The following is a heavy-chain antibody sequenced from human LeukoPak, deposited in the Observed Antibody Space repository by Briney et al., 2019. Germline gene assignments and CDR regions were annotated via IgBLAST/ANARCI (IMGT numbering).Heavy chain of an antibody. Sequence: GGSLRLSCAASGFTFSTYVMHWVRQTPGKGLEWVSFIRYDGSSKDYADSVRGRFTISRDSSTNTLYLQMNSTRTEDTAMYYCAKGDDSGSYYSGIDYWGQGTLVTVSS. CDR3: AKGDDSGSYYSGIDY. V-gene: IGHV3-30*02. D-gene: IGHD3-10*01. CDR1: GFTFSTYV. CDR2: IRYDGSSK. J-gene: IGHJ4*02.